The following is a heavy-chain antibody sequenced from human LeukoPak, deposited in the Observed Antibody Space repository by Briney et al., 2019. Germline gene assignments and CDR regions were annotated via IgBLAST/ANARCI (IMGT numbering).Heavy chain of an antibody. CDR1: GYTFTGYY. J-gene: IGHJ4*02. V-gene: IGHV1-2*02. D-gene: IGHD1-14*01. CDR2: IDPNSGGT. Sequence: GSVKVSCKASGYTFTGYYMYWVRQAPGQGLEWMGWIDPNSGGTNYAQKFQGRVTMARDTSISTAFTELSGLTSDDTAVYYCARDWNQGTYYFDYWGQGTLVTVSS. CDR3: ARDWNQGTYYFDY.